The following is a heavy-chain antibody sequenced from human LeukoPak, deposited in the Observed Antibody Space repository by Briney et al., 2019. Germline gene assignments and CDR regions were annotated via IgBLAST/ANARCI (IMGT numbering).Heavy chain of an antibody. Sequence: GGSLRLSCAASGFTFSNYAMSWVRQAPGKGLKWVSTISRDGVTTYYADSVKGRFTMSRDNSRNTLYLQMNSLRVEDTAVYYCAKDPTTGTTPNWFDPWGQGTLVTVSS. V-gene: IGHV3-23*01. CDR2: ISRDGVTT. CDR1: GFTFSNYA. CDR3: AKDPTTGTTPNWFDP. J-gene: IGHJ5*02. D-gene: IGHD1-1*01.